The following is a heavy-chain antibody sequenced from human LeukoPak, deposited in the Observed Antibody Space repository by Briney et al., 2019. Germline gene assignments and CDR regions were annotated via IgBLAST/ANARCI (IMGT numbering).Heavy chain of an antibody. CDR3: ASPMFRYCSGGSCYTDAFDI. CDR1: GFTFSSYE. D-gene: IGHD2-15*01. CDR2: ISSSGSTI. V-gene: IGHV3-48*03. J-gene: IGHJ3*02. Sequence: QPGGSLRLSCAASGFTFSSYEMNWVRQAPGKGLEWVSYISSSGSTIYYADSVKGRSTIPRDNAKNSLYLQMNSLRAEDTAVYYCASPMFRYCSGGSCYTDAFDIWGQGTMVTVSS.